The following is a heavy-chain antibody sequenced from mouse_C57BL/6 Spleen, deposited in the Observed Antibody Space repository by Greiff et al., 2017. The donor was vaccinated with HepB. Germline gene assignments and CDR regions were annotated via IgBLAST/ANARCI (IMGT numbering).Heavy chain of an antibody. Sequence: VKLMESGAELMKPGASVKLSCKATGYTFTGYWIEWVKQRPGHGLEWIGEILPGSGSTNYNEKFKGQATFTADTSSNTAYMQLSSLTTEDSAIYCCARVRLATPNWYFDVGGTGTTVTVDS. CDR3: ARVRLATPNWYFDV. V-gene: IGHV1-9*01. CDR1: GYTFTGYW. J-gene: IGHJ1*03. D-gene: IGHD1-1*01. CDR2: ILPGSGST.